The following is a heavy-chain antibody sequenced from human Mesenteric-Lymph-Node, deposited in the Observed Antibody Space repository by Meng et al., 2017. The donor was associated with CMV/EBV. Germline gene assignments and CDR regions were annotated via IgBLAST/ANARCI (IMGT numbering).Heavy chain of an antibody. CDR3: AKDFSIAARHTFDY. Sequence: GGSLRLSCAVSEFTVSSNYVTWVRQAPGKGLAWVSIVSSGGNTYYADSVKGRFTISRDNSKNTLYLQMNSLRAEDTAVYYCAKDFSIAARHTFDYWGQGTLVTVSS. CDR1: EFTVSSNY. J-gene: IGHJ4*02. D-gene: IGHD6-6*01. V-gene: IGHV3-53*05. CDR2: VSSGGNT.